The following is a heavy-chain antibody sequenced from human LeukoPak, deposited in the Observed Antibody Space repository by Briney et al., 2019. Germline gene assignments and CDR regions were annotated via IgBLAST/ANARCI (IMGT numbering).Heavy chain of an antibody. CDR1: GYTFTAYY. J-gene: IGHJ4*02. D-gene: IGHD2-15*01. V-gene: IGHV1-2*02. CDR2: INPNSGDT. CDR3: ALTYCGGGSCYSDYFDD. Sequence: ASVKVSCKASGYTFTAYYMHWVRQAPGQGLEWMGWINPNSGDTNYVQKFQGRVTMTRDTSISTAYMELSRLRSDDMAVYYCALTYCGGGSCYSDYFDDWGQGTLVTVSS.